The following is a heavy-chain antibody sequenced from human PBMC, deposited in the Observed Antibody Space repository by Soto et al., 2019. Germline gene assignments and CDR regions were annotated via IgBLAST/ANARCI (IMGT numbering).Heavy chain of an antibody. CDR3: VAASYGFWSGYYRFDY. D-gene: IGHD3-3*01. CDR2: IVVGSGNT. J-gene: IGHJ4*02. V-gene: IGHV1-58*02. CDR1: GFTFTSSA. Sequence: SVKVSCKASGFTFTSSAMQWVRQARGQRLEWIGWIVVGSGNTNYAQKFQERVTITRDMSTSTAYMELSSLRSEDTAVYYCVAASYGFWSGYYRFDYWGQGTLVTVAS.